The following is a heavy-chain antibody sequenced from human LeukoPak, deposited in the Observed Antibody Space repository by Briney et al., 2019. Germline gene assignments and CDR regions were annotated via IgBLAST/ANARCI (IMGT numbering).Heavy chain of an antibody. CDR1: GGSISSYY. D-gene: IGHD3-10*01. CDR3: AREPFYGSGSYYY. Sequence: SETLSLTCTVSGGSISSYYWSWIRQPPGKGLEWIGYIYYSGSTNYNPSLKSRVTISVDTSKNQFSLKLSSVTAADTAVYYCAREPFYGSGSYYYWGQGTLVTVSS. CDR2: IYYSGST. V-gene: IGHV4-59*01. J-gene: IGHJ4*02.